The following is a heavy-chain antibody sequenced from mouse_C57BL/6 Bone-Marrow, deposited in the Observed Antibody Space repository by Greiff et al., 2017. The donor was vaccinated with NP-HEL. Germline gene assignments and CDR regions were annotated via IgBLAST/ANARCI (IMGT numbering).Heavy chain of an antibody. D-gene: IGHD2-3*01. J-gene: IGHJ4*01. Sequence: SFALLVSPGASVKFSFTASCFHFQYTFMPLVSAGSGQVMVWIVRREPAKSNTKDAPKVQVKATITADTSSNTAYLQLSSLTSEDTAIYYCARGSYDGYWGDYWGQGTSVTVSS. CDR1: CFHFQYTF. V-gene: IGHV14-3*01. CDR2: REPAKSNT. CDR3: ARGSYDGYWGDY.